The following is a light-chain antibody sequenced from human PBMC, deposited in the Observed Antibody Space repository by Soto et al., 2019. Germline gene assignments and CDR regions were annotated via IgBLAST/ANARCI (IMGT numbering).Light chain of an antibody. CDR1: QSVSSN. J-gene: IGKJ2*01. CDR3: QQYNNWPPMYT. CDR2: GPS. V-gene: IGKV3-15*01. Sequence: EIVMTQSPATLSVSPGERATLSCRASQSVSSNLAWYQQKPGQAPRRLIYGPSARATRILARFSGSGSGTEFTLTISILQSEDFAVYYCQQYNNWPPMYTFGQGTKLEIK.